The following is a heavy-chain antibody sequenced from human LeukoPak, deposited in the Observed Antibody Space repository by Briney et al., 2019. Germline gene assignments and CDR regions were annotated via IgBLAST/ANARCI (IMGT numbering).Heavy chain of an antibody. CDR1: GVSITSGDFY. CDR3: AGCGDFDY. V-gene: IGHV4-30-4*01. Sequence: PSETLSLTCTLSGVSITSGDFYWSWIRQPPGKGLEWVGFSYYSGGTYYNPSLKSRVTISLDTSKNRFSLRLPSVTAADTAVYYCAGCGDFDYWGQGTLVTVSS. J-gene: IGHJ4*02. D-gene: IGHD4-17*01. CDR2: SYYSGGT.